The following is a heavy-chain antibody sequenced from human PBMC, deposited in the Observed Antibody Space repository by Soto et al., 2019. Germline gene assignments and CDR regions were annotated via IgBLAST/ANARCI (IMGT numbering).Heavy chain of an antibody. D-gene: IGHD3-16*02. CDR2: IYSGGST. CDR3: ARPSWGSYRYTGYYGMDV. Sequence: GGSLRLSCAASGFTVSSNYMSWVRQAPGKGLEWVSVIYSGGSTYYADSVKGRFTISRDNSKNTLYLQMNSLRAEDTAVYYCARPSWGSYRYTGYYGMDVWGQGTTVTVSS. J-gene: IGHJ6*02. V-gene: IGHV3-53*01. CDR1: GFTVSSNY.